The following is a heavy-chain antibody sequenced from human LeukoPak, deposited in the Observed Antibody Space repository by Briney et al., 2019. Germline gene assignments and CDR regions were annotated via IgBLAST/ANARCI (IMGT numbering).Heavy chain of an antibody. V-gene: IGHV4-39*01. CDR2: IYYSGST. Sequence: GSLRLSCAASGFTFSNYAMGWIRQPPGKGLEWIGSIYYSGSTYYNPSLKSRVTISVDTSKNQFSLKLSSVTAADTAVYYCARRTGITIFGVVRNWFDPWGQGTLVTVSS. J-gene: IGHJ5*02. D-gene: IGHD3-3*01. CDR3: ARRTGITIFGVVRNWFDP. CDR1: GFTFSNYA.